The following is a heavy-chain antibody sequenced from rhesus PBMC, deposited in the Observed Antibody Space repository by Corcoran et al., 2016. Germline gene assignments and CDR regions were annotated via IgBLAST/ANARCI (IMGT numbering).Heavy chain of an antibody. J-gene: IGHJ1*01. V-gene: IGHV4-169*01. CDR2: IYGSGSST. Sequence: QVQLQESGPGLVKPSATLSVPCAVSGGSISSSYWTWIRTPPGKGLEWIGYIYGSGSSTNYNPSLKSRVTLSVDTSKNQVSLKRSAVTAADTAVYYWARRLEGYFEFWGQGALVTVSS. D-gene: IGHD3-3*01. CDR3: ARRLEGYFEF. CDR1: GGSISSSY.